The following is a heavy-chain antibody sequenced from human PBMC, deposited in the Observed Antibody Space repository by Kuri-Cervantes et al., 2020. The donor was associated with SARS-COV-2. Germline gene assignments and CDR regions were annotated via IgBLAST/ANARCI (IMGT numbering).Heavy chain of an antibody. D-gene: IGHD4-11*01. Sequence: LRLSCTVSGGSISSYYWSWIRQPPGKALEWLARIDWDDDKYYNTSLKTRLTISKDTSKNQVVLTMTNVDPVDTATYYCARIQAATVIADCWGQGTLVTVSS. J-gene: IGHJ4*02. CDR2: IDWDDDK. CDR1: GGSISSYYW. CDR3: ARIQAATVIADC. V-gene: IGHV2-70*11.